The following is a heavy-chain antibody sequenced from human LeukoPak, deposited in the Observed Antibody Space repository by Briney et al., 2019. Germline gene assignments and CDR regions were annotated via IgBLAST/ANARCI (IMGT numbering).Heavy chain of an antibody. V-gene: IGHV3-21*06. D-gene: IGHD6-13*01. J-gene: IGHJ3*02. CDR2: ISSTSNRK. Sequence: PGGSLRLSCAASGFTFRSFSMTWVRQAPGKGLEWAASISSTSNRKYHADSVKGRFTISRDNDKNSLYLQMNSLRAEDTALYYCATRVTADSYDASDIWGQGTMVTVSS. CDR1: GFTFRSFS. CDR3: ATRVTADSYDASDI.